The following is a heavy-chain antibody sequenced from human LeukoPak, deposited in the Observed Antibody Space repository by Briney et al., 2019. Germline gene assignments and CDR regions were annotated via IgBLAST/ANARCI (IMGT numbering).Heavy chain of an antibody. CDR3: VRDPYYYDSSGLKSYMDV. CDR1: GASINSYY. V-gene: IGHV4-59*12. D-gene: IGHD3-22*01. J-gene: IGHJ6*03. Sequence: SETLSLTCTVSGASINSYYWSWIRQPPGKGLEWIGSIYHSGSTYYNPSLKSRVTISVDTSKNQFSLKLSSVTAADTAVYYCVRDPYYYDSSGLKSYMDVWGKGTTVTVSS. CDR2: IYHSGST.